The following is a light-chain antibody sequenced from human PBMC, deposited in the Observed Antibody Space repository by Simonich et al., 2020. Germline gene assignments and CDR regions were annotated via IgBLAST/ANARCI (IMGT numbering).Light chain of an antibody. CDR3: QQYYSTPYT. J-gene: IGKJ2*01. CDR1: QSVFYSSNNKNY. V-gene: IGKV4-1*01. CDR2: WAS. Sequence: DIVMTQSPASLAVSLGERATINCKSSQSVFYSSNNKNYLAWYQQKPGQPPKLLIYWASTRESGVPDRFSGSGSGTDFTLTISSLQAEDVAAYYCQQYYSTPYTFGQGTKLEIK.